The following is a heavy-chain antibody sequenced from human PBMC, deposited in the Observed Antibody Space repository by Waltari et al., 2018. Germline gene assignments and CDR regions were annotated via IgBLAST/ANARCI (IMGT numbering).Heavy chain of an antibody. Sequence: QVQLVQSGAEVKKPGASVKVSCKASGYTFTGYYMHWVGQAPGQGLEWMVRINPNSGGTNYAQKFQSRVTMTMDTSISTAYMGLSRLRSDDTAVYYCAREGIVLMVYAKGYAFDIWGQGTMVTVSS. CDR1: GYTFTGYY. CDR2: INPNSGGT. D-gene: IGHD2-8*01. J-gene: IGHJ3*02. V-gene: IGHV1-2*06. CDR3: AREGIVLMVYAKGYAFDI.